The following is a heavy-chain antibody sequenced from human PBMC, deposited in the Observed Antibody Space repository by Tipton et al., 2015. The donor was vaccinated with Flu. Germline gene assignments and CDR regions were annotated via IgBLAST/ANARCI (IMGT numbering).Heavy chain of an antibody. CDR3: AKSPGYGDVFDS. CDR1: GFAFYSYV. J-gene: IGHJ4*02. Sequence: GSLRLSCAASGFAFYSYVMSWVRQAPGKGLEWVSLISSGGDTVYYADAVKGRFTISRDSSKNTLYLQMNSLRAEDTALYFCAKSPGYGDVFDSWGQGTLVTVSS. V-gene: IGHV3-23*01. D-gene: IGHD3-16*01. CDR2: ISSGGDTV.